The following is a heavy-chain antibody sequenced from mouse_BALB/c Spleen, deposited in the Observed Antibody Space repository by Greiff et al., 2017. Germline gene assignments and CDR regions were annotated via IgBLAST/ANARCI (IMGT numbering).Heavy chain of an antibody. Sequence: QVQLQQSGAELAKPGASVKMSCKASGYTFTSYWMHWVKQRPGQGLEWIGYINPSTGYTEYNQKFKDKATLTADKSSSTAYMQLSSLTSEDSAVYYCARSRGQGYYGNYYAMDYWGQGTSVTVSS. D-gene: IGHD1-1*01. V-gene: IGHV1-7*01. J-gene: IGHJ4*01. CDR1: GYTFTSYW. CDR2: INPSTGYT. CDR3: ARSRGQGYYGNYYAMDY.